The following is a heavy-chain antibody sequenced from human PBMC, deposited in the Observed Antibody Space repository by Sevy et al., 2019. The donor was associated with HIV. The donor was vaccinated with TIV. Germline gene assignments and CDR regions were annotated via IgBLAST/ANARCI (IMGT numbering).Heavy chain of an antibody. J-gene: IGHJ4*02. Sequence: GGSLRLSCAASGFTFSNYAMYWVRKAPGKGLEWVAVISYDGSNKYYADSVKGRFTISRDNSKNTLYLQMNSLRAEDTAVYYCARVDEQRWLRLYYFDYWGQGTLVTVSS. CDR1: GFTFSNYA. V-gene: IGHV3-30*04. CDR2: ISYDGSNK. CDR3: ARVDEQRWLRLYYFDY. D-gene: IGHD5-12*01.